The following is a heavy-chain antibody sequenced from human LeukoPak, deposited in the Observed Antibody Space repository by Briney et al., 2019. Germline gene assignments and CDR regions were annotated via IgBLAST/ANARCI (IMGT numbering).Heavy chain of an antibody. J-gene: IGHJ4*02. CDR3: ARALGYGSGSPPSGIDY. V-gene: IGHV1-2*02. CDR1: GYTFTGYY. CDR2: INPNSGGT. D-gene: IGHD6-19*01. Sequence: ASVKVSCKASGYTFTGYYMHWVRQAPGQGLEWMGWINPNSGGTNYAQKFQGRVTMTRDTSISTAYMELSRLRSDDTAVYYCARALGYGSGSPPSGIDYWGQGTLVTVSS.